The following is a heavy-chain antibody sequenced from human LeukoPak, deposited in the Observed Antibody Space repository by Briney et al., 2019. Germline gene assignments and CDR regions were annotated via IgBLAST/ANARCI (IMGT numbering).Heavy chain of an antibody. J-gene: IGHJ4*02. Sequence: PGGSLRLSCAASGFTFSSYWMSWVRQAPGKGLEWVANIKQDASEKHHVDSVRGRFTISRDNAKKSLYLQMSSLRAEDTAVYYCARSVGLYYYDRSGYFDSWGQGTLVTVSS. CDR3: ARSVGLYYYDRSGYFDS. CDR1: GFTFSSYW. D-gene: IGHD3-22*01. CDR2: IKQDASEK. V-gene: IGHV3-7*01.